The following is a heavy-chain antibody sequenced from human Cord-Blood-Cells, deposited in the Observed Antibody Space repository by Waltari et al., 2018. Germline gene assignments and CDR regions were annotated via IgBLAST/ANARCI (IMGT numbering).Heavy chain of an antibody. CDR3: ARLVKYYYGSGSYAFDI. J-gene: IGHJ3*02. CDR1: GGSISSYY. CDR2: IYYSGST. Sequence: QVQLQESGPGLVKPSETLSLTCTVSGGSISSYYWSWIRQPPGKGLEWIGYIYYSGSTNYNPSLKSRVTISVDTSKNQFSLKLGSVTAADTAVYYCARLVKYYYGSGSYAFDIWGQGTMVTVSS. V-gene: IGHV4-59*08. D-gene: IGHD3-10*01.